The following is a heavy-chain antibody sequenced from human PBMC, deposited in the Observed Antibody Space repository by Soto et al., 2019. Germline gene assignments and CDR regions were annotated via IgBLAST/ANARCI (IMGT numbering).Heavy chain of an antibody. CDR1: GFTVSSNY. J-gene: IGHJ5*02. V-gene: IGHV3-53*04. CDR3: AREGGGYCSGGGCYPITA. Sequence: VQMVESGGGLVQPGGSLRLSCAASGFTVSSNYMSWVRQSQGKELEWVSVIYSGGSTYYADSVKGRFTISRHNSKNTMYLRRNSLRDYDTAVYYCAREGGGYCSGGGCYPITAWCQGTLVTVSS. D-gene: IGHD2-15*01. CDR2: IYSGGST.